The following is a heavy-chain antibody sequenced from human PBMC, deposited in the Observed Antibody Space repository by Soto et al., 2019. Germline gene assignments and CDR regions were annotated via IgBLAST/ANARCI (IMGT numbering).Heavy chain of an antibody. Sequence: ASVKVSCKASGYTFTSYAMHWVRQAPGQRLEWMGWINAGNGNTKYSQKFQGRVTITRDTSASTAYMELSSLRSEDTAVYYCARDGGLEWLAEDYFDYWGQGTLVTVSS. J-gene: IGHJ4*02. V-gene: IGHV1-3*01. CDR2: INAGNGNT. D-gene: IGHD3-3*01. CDR1: GYTFTSYA. CDR3: ARDGGLEWLAEDYFDY.